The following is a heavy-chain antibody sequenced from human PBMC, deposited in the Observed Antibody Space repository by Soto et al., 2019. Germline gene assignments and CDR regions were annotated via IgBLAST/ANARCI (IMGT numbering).Heavy chain of an antibody. J-gene: IGHJ4*02. Sequence: SVKVSCKASGGTFSSYAISWVRQAPGQGLEWMGGITPIFGTANYAQKFQGRVTITADESTSTAYMELSSLRSEDTAVYYCARVVVLTGYYDYFDYWGQGTLVTVSS. CDR2: ITPIFGTA. V-gene: IGHV1-69*13. D-gene: IGHD3-9*01. CDR1: GGTFSSYA. CDR3: ARVVVLTGYYDYFDY.